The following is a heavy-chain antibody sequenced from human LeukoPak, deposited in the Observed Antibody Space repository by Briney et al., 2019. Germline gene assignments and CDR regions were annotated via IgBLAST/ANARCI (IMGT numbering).Heavy chain of an antibody. CDR3: ARHAGYSSSWSFDY. J-gene: IGHJ4*02. Sequence: WISAYNGSTNYAQKLQGRVTMTTDTSTSTAYMELRSLRSDDTAMYYCARHAGYSSSWSFDYWGQGTLVTVSS. CDR2: ISAYNGST. V-gene: IGHV1-18*01. D-gene: IGHD6-13*01.